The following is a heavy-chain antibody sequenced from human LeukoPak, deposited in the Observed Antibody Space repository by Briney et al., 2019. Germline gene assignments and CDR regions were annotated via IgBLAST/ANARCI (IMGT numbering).Heavy chain of an antibody. CDR1: GYTSTSYY. D-gene: IGHD1-26*01. Sequence: ASVKVSCKASGYTSTSYYMHWVRQAPGQGLEWMGIINPSGGSRSYAQKFQGRVTMTRDTSTSTVYMELSSLRSEDTAVYYCARGSIVGAKTLGFGAFDIWGQGTMVTVSS. CDR3: ARGSIVGAKTLGFGAFDI. V-gene: IGHV1-46*01. J-gene: IGHJ3*02. CDR2: INPSGGSR.